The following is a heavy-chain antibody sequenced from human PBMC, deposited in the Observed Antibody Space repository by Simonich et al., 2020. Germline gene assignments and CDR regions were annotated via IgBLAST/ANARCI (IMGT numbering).Heavy chain of an antibody. Sequence: QVQLVESGGGVVQPGRSLRLSCAASGFTFSSYGMHWVRQAPGMGREWGAVLCNDGSNKYYADSLKGRFTISRDNSKNTLYLQMNSLRAEDTAVYYCARDRCTNGVCLDVWGKGTTVTVSS. J-gene: IGHJ6*04. CDR3: ARDRCTNGVCLDV. V-gene: IGHV3-33*01. CDR2: LCNDGSNK. CDR1: GFTFSSYG. D-gene: IGHD2-8*01.